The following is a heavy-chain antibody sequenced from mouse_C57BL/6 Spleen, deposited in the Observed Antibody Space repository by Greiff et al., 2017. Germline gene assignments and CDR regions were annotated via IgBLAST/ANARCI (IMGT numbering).Heavy chain of an antibody. J-gene: IGHJ1*03. CDR1: GYAFTNYL. D-gene: IGHD2-1*01. CDR3: ARSRYYGNYVGYFDV. CDR2: INPGSGGT. Sequence: VQLQQSGAELVRPGTSVKVSCKASGYAFTNYLIEWVKQRPGQGLEWIGVINPGSGGTNYNEKFKGKATLTADKSSSTAYMQLSSLTSEDSAVYFCARSRYYGNYVGYFDVWGTGTTVTVSS. V-gene: IGHV1-54*01.